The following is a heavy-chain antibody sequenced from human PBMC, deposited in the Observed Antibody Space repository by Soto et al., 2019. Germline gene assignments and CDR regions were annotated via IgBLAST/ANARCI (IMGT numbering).Heavy chain of an antibody. CDR1: GGSISSGGYY. V-gene: IGHV4-31*03. CDR3: ARDPAP. J-gene: IGHJ5*02. Sequence: QVQLQESGPGLVKPSQTLSLTCTVSGGSISSGGYYWSWIRQHPGKGLEWIGYIYNSGSTYYNPSLKIRVTLSADPSKSQFSLKLSSVTAADTAEYYCARDPAPWGQGTLVTVSS. CDR2: IYNSGST.